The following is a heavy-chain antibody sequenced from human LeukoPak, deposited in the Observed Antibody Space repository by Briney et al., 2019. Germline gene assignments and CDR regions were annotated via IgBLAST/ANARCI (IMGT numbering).Heavy chain of an antibody. Sequence: GGSLRLSCVASGFTFCHNAMAWVRQAPGKRLEWVSALSGSGGDTFYADSVKGRFTISRDNSKNTLYLQLSSLRPDDTAVYYCAKGAPSSSSIFDFWGPGTLVTVSS. CDR1: GFTFCHNA. CDR3: AKGAPSSSSIFDF. J-gene: IGHJ4*02. D-gene: IGHD6-6*01. V-gene: IGHV3-23*01. CDR2: LSGSGGDT.